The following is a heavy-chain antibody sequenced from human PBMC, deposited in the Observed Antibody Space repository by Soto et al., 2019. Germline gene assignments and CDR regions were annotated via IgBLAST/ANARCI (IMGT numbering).Heavy chain of an antibody. D-gene: IGHD6-6*01. J-gene: IGHJ4*02. CDR2: ISNNGDT. Sequence: PXETLSLTCTVAGASVSGDYWSWIRQPPGKGLECIGYISNNGDTNYSPSLKSRVTMSPDTSRNQFSLKLTSVTAADTAVYYCARTARRFDYWGQGTLVTVSS. CDR3: ARTARRFDY. V-gene: IGHV4-59*02. CDR1: GASVSGDY.